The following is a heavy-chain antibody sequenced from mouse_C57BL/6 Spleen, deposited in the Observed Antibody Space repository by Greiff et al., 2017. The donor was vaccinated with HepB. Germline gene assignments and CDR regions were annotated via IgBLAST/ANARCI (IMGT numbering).Heavy chain of an antibody. CDR3: AREEGVLRQYYCDY. J-gene: IGHJ2*01. D-gene: IGHD1-1*01. CDR2: IYPRSGNT. V-gene: IGHV1-81*01. CDR1: GYTFTSYG. Sequence: VQLQQSGAELARPGASVKLSCKASGYTFTSYGISWVKQRTGQGLEWIGEIYPRSGNTYYNEKFKGKATLTADKSSSTAYMELRSLTSEDSAVYFCAREEGVLRQYYCDYWGQGTTLTVSS.